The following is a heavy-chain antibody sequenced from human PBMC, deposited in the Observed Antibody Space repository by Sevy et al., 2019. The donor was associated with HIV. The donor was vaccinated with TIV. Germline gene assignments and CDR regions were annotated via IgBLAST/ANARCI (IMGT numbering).Heavy chain of an antibody. Sequence: GGSLRLSCAASGFTFSSYSMNWVRQAPGKGLEWVSSISSSSSYIYYADSVKGRLTISRDNAKNSLYLQMNSLRAEDTAVYYCAREGGGYYYDSSGYDDAFDIWGQGTMVTVSS. CDR1: GFTFSSYS. J-gene: IGHJ3*02. CDR3: AREGGGYYYDSSGYDDAFDI. V-gene: IGHV3-21*01. D-gene: IGHD3-22*01. CDR2: ISSSSSYI.